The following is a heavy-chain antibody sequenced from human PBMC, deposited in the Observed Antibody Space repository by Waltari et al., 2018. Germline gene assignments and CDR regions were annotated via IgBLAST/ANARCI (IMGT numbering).Heavy chain of an antibody. CDR3: ARGSGSQAGL. V-gene: IGHV1-2*06. D-gene: IGHD1-26*01. Sequence: QLQMVQSGAEMTKPGASVMVSCNASGYSFPAYYVHWVRQAPGEGLEWMGRVDPKGGATNYAQKFQGRVSMTADTSISTVYMELTRLTSDDTAVYFCARGSGSQAGLWGQGTLVTVSS. CDR2: VDPKGGAT. J-gene: IGHJ4*02. CDR1: GYSFPAYY.